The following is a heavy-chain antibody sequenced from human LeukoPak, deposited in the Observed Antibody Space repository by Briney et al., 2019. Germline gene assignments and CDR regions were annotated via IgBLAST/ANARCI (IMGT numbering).Heavy chain of an antibody. V-gene: IGHV4-59*11. CDR1: GGSISSHY. Sequence: SETLSLTCSVSGGSISSHYWTWVRQPPGQALEFIGYIYYGGRTQYNPSLKSRVTMTMDTSKNQFSLRLNSVSAADTADYYCAREVTVAGTFYFYMDVWGKGTTVTVSS. CDR2: IYYGGRT. CDR3: AREVTVAGTFYFYMDV. J-gene: IGHJ6*03. D-gene: IGHD6-19*01.